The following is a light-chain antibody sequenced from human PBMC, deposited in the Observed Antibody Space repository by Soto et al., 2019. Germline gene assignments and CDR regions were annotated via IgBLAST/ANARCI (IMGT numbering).Light chain of an antibody. CDR2: GAS. J-gene: IGKJ3*01. Sequence: DIQMTQSPSSLSASVGDRVTITCRASQGIRNYLAWYQQKPGKVPKLLIYGASTLQSGVPSRFSGSGSGTDFTLTISSLQPEYFATYYCQRYKSAPTFGPGTKVDIK. CDR3: QRYKSAPT. CDR1: QGIRNY. V-gene: IGKV1-27*01.